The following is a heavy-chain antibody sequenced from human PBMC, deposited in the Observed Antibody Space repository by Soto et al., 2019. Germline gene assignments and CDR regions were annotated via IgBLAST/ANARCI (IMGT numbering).Heavy chain of an antibody. V-gene: IGHV1-18*01. Sequence: GAPAKPTTKAPRVGMTCKGRSWVRQSTRQVLEWMGWISAYNGNTNYAQKLQGRVTMTTDTSTSTAYMELRSLRSDDTAVYYCARVCEGYSGYLYYYYMDVRGKGTTVTVS. CDR1: RVGMTCKG. D-gene: IGHD5-12*01. CDR2: ISAYNGNT. J-gene: IGHJ6*03. CDR3: ARVCEGYSGYLYYYYMDV.